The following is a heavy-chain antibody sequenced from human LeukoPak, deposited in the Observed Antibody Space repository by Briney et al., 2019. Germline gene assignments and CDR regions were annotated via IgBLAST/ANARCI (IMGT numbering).Heavy chain of an antibody. D-gene: IGHD4-17*01. V-gene: IGHV1-18*01. J-gene: IGHJ3*02. CDR3: ARPGDYVNAFDI. CDR1: GYTFTTYA. CDR2: ISAYNGNT. Sequence: ASVKVSCKASGYTFTTYAMNWVRQAPGQGLEWMGWISAYNGNTNYAQKLQGRVTMTTDTSTSTAYMELRSLRSDDTAVYYCARPGDYVNAFDIWGQGTMVTVSS.